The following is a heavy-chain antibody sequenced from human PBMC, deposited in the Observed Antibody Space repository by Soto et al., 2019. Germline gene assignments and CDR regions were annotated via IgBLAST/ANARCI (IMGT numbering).Heavy chain of an antibody. D-gene: IGHD3-10*01. V-gene: IGHV4-61*01. CDR1: GGSVSSVSYC. J-gene: IGHJ4*02. CDR2: ISYTGST. Sequence: QVQLQESGPGLVKPSETLSLTCTVSGGSVSSVSYCWSWIRQPPGKGLEWIGCISYTGSTNYNPSLKSRVTISVDTSKNQFSLKLSSVTAADTAVYYCARGVLCWGQGTLVTVSS. CDR3: ARGVLC.